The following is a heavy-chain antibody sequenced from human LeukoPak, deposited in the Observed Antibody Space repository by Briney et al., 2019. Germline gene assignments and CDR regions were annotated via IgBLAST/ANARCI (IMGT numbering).Heavy chain of an antibody. CDR3: AKDCRSVTSCYHGY. V-gene: IGHV3-23*01. J-gene: IGHJ4*02. CDR2: ISGSGVST. Sequence: GGSLRLSCAASGFTFSSYAMSWVRQAPGKGLEWVSGISGSGVSTYYADSVKGRFTISRDNSKNTLYLQMHSLRADDTAVYYCAKDCRSVTSCYHGYWGQGTLVTVSS. D-gene: IGHD2-2*01. CDR1: GFTFSSYA.